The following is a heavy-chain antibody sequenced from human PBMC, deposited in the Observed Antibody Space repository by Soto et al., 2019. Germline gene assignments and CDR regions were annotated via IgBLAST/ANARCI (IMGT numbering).Heavy chain of an antibody. CDR2: IYYSGST. J-gene: IGHJ5*02. Sequence: SETLSLTCTVSGGSISSYYWSWIRQPPGKGLEWIGYIYYSGSTNYNPSLKSRVTISVDTSKNQFSLKLSSVTAADTAVYYCARALNPPGIAAAGNWFDPWGQGTLVTVSS. V-gene: IGHV4-59*01. CDR1: GGSISSYY. CDR3: ARALNPPGIAAAGNWFDP. D-gene: IGHD6-13*01.